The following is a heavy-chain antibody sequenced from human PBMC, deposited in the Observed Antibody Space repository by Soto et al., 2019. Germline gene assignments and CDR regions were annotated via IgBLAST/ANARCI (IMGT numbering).Heavy chain of an antibody. V-gene: IGHV4-59*01. D-gene: IGHD2-15*01. CDR2: VYYNGYT. CDR1: GGSTHSYY. J-gene: IGHJ4*02. CDR3: ARGHGHGGSSFDF. Sequence: QVQLQESGPGLVKPSETLSLTCTVSGGSTHSYYWAWIRQPPGKGLEWMGYVYYNGYTNYNPSLKSRVTISVDASKNQFSLKLTSVTPADTAVYYCARGHGHGGSSFDFWGQGTLVTVSS.